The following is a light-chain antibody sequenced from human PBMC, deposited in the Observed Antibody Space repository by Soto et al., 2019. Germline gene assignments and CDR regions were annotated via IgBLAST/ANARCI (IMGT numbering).Light chain of an antibody. CDR1: SSDVGGYNY. CDR3: SSYAGSNIT. V-gene: IGLV2-8*01. CDR2: EVS. Sequence: QSALTQPPSASGSPGQSVTISFTGTSSDVGGYNYVSWYQQHPGKAPKLMIYEVSKRPSGVPDRFSGSKSGNTASLTVSGLQAEDEADYYCSSYAGSNITFGTGTKLTVL. J-gene: IGLJ1*01.